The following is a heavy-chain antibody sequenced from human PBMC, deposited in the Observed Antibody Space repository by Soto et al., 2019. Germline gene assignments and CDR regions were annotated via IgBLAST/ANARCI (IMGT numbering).Heavy chain of an antibody. CDR3: VSQRTTVPTQAYLDC. CDR2: VYYRGRS. CDR1: GGSVTNSSYY. V-gene: IGHV4-39*01. Sequence: PSETLSLPCTVSGGSVTNSSYYWGWIRQSPGKGLEWIGSVYYRGRSYSKSSVKSRVTISVDTSKNRFSLCLNSVTASDTAVYFCVSQRTTVPTQAYLDCWGAGALVTVCS. J-gene: IGHJ4*02. D-gene: IGHD4-17*01.